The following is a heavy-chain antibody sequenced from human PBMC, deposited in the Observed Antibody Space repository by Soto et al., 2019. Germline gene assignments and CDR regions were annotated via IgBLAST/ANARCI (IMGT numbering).Heavy chain of an antibody. V-gene: IGHV1-69*11. Sequence: QVQLVQSGAEVKKPGSSVKVSCKASGGTFSSYPISWVRQAPGQGLEWLGGIIPVLGTANYAQTFRDRVTITADEPTTTSYMDLSSLRSEDTAVDYCARGPSNYDTLTGDTAYYFDSWGQGTLVTVSS. CDR3: ARGPSNYDTLTGDTAYYFDS. D-gene: IGHD3-9*01. CDR1: GGTFSSYP. J-gene: IGHJ4*02. CDR2: IIPVLGTA.